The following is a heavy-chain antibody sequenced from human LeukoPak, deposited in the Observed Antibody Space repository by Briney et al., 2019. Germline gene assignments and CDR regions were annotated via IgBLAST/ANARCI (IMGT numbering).Heavy chain of an antibody. CDR3: ARRLYSSSWYEYYFDY. J-gene: IGHJ4*02. CDR2: IYPGDSDT. V-gene: IGHV5-51*01. D-gene: IGHD6-13*01. CDR1: GYSFTSYW. Sequence: GESLKISCKGSGYSFTSYWIGWVRQMPGKGLEWMGIIYPGDSDTRYSPSFQGQVTISADKSISTAYLQWSSLKASDTAMYYCARRLYSSSWYEYYFDYWGQGTLVTVSS.